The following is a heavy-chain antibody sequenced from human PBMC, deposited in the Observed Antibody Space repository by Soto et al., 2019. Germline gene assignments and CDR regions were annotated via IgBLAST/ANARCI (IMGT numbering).Heavy chain of an antibody. CDR1: GFTFSSYA. CDR3: AKDGRTKYCVDY. D-gene: IGHD2-8*02. V-gene: IGHV3-23*01. J-gene: IGHJ4*02. CDR2: ISGRGGST. Sequence: PGVTLRLSCAASGFTFSSYAMSWVRQAPGKGREWVSAISGRGGSTYYADSAKGRFTISRDNSKNTLYLQMNSLRAEDTAVYYCAKDGRTKYCVDYWGQGTLGTVSS.